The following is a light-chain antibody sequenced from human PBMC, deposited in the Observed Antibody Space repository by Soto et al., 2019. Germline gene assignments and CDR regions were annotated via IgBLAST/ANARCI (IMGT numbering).Light chain of an antibody. CDR3: SSYASSSTRF. J-gene: IGLJ1*01. Sequence: QSALTQPASVSGSPGQSITISCTGTSSDVGGYNYVSWYQQHPGKAPKLMIYEVSNRPSGVSNRFSGSKSGNTASLTISGLQAEDEADYYCSSYASSSTRFFGTGTKLTVL. CDR1: SSDVGGYNY. V-gene: IGLV2-14*01. CDR2: EVS.